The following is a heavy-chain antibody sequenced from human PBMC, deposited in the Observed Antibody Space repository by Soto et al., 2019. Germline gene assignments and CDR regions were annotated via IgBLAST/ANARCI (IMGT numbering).Heavy chain of an antibody. D-gene: IGHD6-19*01. CDR3: ARARQQWRVLGLYLDD. V-gene: IGHV4-4*02. CDR1: GGSISSSNW. CDR2: IYHSGST. Sequence: QVQLQESGPGLVKPSGTLSLTCAVSGGSISSSNWWSWVRQPPGKGLEWFGEIYHSGSTNYNPSLNSRCTISVDKSKNQCDLKLRSVTAPAAGVYYCARARQQWRVLGLYLDDWGQGTLVSVSS. J-gene: IGHJ4*02.